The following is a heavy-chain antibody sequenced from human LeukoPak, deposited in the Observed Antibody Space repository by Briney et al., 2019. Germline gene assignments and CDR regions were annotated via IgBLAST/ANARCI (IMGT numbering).Heavy chain of an antibody. CDR3: ARDRSGYYDNSGYYYDANAFDI. V-gene: IGHV3-30*19. CDR2: ISYDGSNK. D-gene: IGHD3-22*01. CDR1: GFTFSSYG. J-gene: IGHJ3*02. Sequence: QAGGSLRLSCAASGFTFSSYGMHWVRQAPGKGLEWVAVISYDGSNKYYADSVKGRFTISRDNSKNTLYLQMNSLRAEDTAVYYCARDRSGYYDNSGYYYDANAFDIWGQGTMVTVSS.